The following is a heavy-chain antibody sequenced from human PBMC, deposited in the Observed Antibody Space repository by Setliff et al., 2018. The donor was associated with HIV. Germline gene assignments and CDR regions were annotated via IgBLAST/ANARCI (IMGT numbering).Heavy chain of an antibody. Sequence: ASVKVSCKASGYTFTGYYMHWVRQAPGQGLEWMGWINPNSGGTNYAQKFQGRVTMTRDTSISTAYMELSRLRSDDTAVYYCARSGYSSSWYLDYYYYYGMDVWGQGTAVTVSS. D-gene: IGHD6-13*01. J-gene: IGHJ6*02. CDR1: GYTFTGYY. V-gene: IGHV1-2*02. CDR3: ARSGYSSSWYLDYYYYYGMDV. CDR2: INPNSGGT.